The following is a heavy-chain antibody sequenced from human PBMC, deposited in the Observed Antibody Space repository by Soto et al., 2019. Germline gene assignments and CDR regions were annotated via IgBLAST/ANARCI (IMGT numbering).Heavy chain of an antibody. CDR1: GFTFSGYA. Sequence: PGGSLRLSCAASGFTFSGYAMTWVRQAPGKGLEWVSSISGSGANTYYADSVKGRFIISRDNSKNTVSLQMNSLRADDTAVYYCGKSPDFYYYRMDVWGQGTTVTVSS. J-gene: IGHJ6*02. V-gene: IGHV3-23*01. CDR3: GKSPDFYYYRMDV. CDR2: ISGSGANT.